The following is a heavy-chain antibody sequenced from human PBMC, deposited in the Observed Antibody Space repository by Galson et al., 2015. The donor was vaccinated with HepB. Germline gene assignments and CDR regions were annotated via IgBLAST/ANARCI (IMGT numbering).Heavy chain of an antibody. CDR1: GFSLSNARMG. CDR3: ARILSIRAATPLFDY. CDR2: IFSNDEK. V-gene: IGHV2-26*01. J-gene: IGHJ4*02. Sequence: PALVKPTQTLTLTCTVSGFSLSNARMGVSWIRQPPGKALEWLAHIFSNDEKSYRTSLKSRLTISKDTSKSQVVLTMTNVDPVDTATYYCARILSIRAATPLFDYWGQGTLVTVSS. D-gene: IGHD2-15*01.